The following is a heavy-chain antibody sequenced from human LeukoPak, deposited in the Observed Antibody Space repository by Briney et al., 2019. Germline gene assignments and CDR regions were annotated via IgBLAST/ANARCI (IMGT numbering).Heavy chain of an antibody. J-gene: IGHJ3*02. D-gene: IGHD3-22*01. Sequence: SETLSLTCTVSGGSISSYYWSWIRQPPGKGLEWIGYIYYSGSTKYNPSLKSRVTISVDTSKNQFSLKLSSVTAADTAVYYCARDSQYYDSSGYPNAFDIWGQGTMVTVSS. V-gene: IGHV4-59*01. CDR2: IYYSGST. CDR1: GGSISSYY. CDR3: ARDSQYYDSSGYPNAFDI.